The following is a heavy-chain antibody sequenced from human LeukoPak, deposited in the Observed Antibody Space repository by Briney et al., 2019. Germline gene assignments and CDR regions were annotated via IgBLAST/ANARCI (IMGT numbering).Heavy chain of an antibody. CDR2: IYYSGST. V-gene: IGHV4-59*01. CDR1: GGSISSYY. D-gene: IGHD4-11*01. CDR3: ARGAYSNYGGDYYYYYMDV. Sequence: LEALSLTCTVSGGSISSYYWSWIRQPPGKGLEWIGYIYYSGSTDYNPSLKSRVTISVDTSKNQFSLKLSSVTAADTAVYYCARGAYSNYGGDYYYYYMDVWGKGTTVTVSS. J-gene: IGHJ6*03.